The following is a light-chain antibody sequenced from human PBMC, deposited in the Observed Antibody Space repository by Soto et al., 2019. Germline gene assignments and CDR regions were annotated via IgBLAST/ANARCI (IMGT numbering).Light chain of an antibody. CDR3: QQRSNWPLT. CDR1: QSVSSN. CDR2: DAF. V-gene: IGKV3-11*01. Sequence: EIVLTQSPATLSVSPGERATLSCRASQSVSSNLAWYQQRPGQAPRLLIYDAFIRATGIPARFSGSESGTDFTLTISSLEPEDFAVYYCQQRSNWPLTFGQGTRLEIK. J-gene: IGKJ5*01.